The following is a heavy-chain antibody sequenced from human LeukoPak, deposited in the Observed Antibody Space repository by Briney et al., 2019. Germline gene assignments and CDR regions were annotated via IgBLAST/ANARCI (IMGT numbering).Heavy chain of an antibody. D-gene: IGHD4-17*01. V-gene: IGHV4-61*02. CDR2: IYTSGGT. Sequence: PSETLSLTCTVSGGSISSGSYYWSWIRQPAGKGLEWIGRIYTSGGTNYNPSLKSRVTISVDTSKNQFSLKLSSVTAADTAVYYCARGRTVSPADYWGQGTLVTVSS. CDR3: ARGRTVSPADY. J-gene: IGHJ4*02. CDR1: GGSISSGSYY.